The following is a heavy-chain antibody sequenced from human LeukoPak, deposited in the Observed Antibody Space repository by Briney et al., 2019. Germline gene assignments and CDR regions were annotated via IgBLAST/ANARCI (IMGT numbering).Heavy chain of an antibody. J-gene: IGHJ6*03. D-gene: IGHD3-22*01. V-gene: IGHV4-59*01. CDR3: ARDRPRHYYDSSGYSDYMDV. CDR2: IYYSGST. Sequence: PSETLSLTCTVSGGSISSYYWSWIRQPPGKGLEWIGYIYYSGSTNYNPSLKSRVTISVDTSKNQFFLKLSSVTAADTAVYYCARDRPRHYYDSSGYSDYMDVWGKGTTVTVSS. CDR1: GGSISSYY.